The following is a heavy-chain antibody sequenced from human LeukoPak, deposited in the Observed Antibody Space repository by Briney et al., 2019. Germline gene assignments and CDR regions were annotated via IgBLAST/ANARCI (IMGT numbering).Heavy chain of an antibody. D-gene: IGHD6-13*01. CDR3: ARGVEEPAAGTRRFDP. CDR2: IYYSGST. J-gene: IGHJ5*02. Sequence: PSETLSLTCTVSGGSISSGDYYWSWIRQPPGKGLEWIGYIYYSGSTYYNPSLKSRVTISVDTSKNQFSLKLSSVTAADTAAYYCARGVEEPAAGTRRFDPWGQGTLVTVSS. CDR1: GGSISSGDYY. V-gene: IGHV4-30-4*08.